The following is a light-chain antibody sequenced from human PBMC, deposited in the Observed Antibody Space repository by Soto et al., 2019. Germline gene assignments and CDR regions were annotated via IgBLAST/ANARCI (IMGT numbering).Light chain of an antibody. CDR2: TAS. CDR1: QGISNY. Sequence: DIQMTQSPSSLSASVGDRVTVTCRASQGISNYLAWYQQKPGKIPKLLIHTASTLQTGVPSRFSGSGSGTDFTPTISSLQPEDVATYYCQKYNSAPRTFGQGTKVDIK. CDR3: QKYNSAPRT. J-gene: IGKJ1*01. V-gene: IGKV1-27*01.